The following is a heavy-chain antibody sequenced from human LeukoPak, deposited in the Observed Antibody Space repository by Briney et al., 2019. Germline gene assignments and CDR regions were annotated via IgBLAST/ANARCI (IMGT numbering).Heavy chain of an antibody. J-gene: IGHJ4*02. Sequence: GGSLRLSCAASGFTFSAYGMHWVRQAPGKGLEWVAFIRYDGSNKYYADSVKGRFTISRDNSKNTVYLQMNSLRTEDTAVYYCAKVGGIAAAGFDNWGQGNPVTVSS. CDR1: GFTFSAYG. CDR2: IRYDGSNK. CDR3: AKVGGIAAAGFDN. D-gene: IGHD6-13*01. V-gene: IGHV3-30*02.